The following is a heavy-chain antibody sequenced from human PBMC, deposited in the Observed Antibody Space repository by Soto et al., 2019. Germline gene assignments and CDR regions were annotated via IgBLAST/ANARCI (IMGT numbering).Heavy chain of an antibody. CDR1: GYTFTSYG. D-gene: IGHD2-21*01. CDR2: ISAYNGNT. V-gene: IGHV1-18*01. Sequence: QVQLVQSGAEVKKPGASVKVSCKASGYTFTSYGISWVRQAPGQGLEWMGWISAYNGNTNYSQKLQGRVTMTTDTTTSTAYMELRSLRSDDTAVYYCARVGVGVWWLFDYGMDVWGQGTTVTVS. J-gene: IGHJ6*02. CDR3: ARVGVGVWWLFDYGMDV.